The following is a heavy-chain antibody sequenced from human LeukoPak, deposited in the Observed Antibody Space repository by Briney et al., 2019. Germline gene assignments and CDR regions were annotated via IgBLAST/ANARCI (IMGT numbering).Heavy chain of an antibody. CDR2: IYYSGST. V-gene: IGHV4-39*07. CDR3: ARDGVRIFDY. Sequence: PSETLSLTCTVSGGSISSSSYYWGWIRQPPGKGLEWIGSIYYSGSTYYNLSLKSRVTISVDTSKNQFSLKLSSVTAADTAVYYCARDGVRIFDYWGQGTLVTVSS. D-gene: IGHD3-10*01. CDR1: GGSISSSSYY. J-gene: IGHJ4*02.